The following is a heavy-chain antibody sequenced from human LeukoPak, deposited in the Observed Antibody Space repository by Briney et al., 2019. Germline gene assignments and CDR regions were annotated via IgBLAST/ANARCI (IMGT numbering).Heavy chain of an antibody. D-gene: IGHD3-9*01. CDR3: ASLNYDILTGYHQADY. V-gene: IGHV3-30*01. J-gene: IGHJ4*02. CDR2: ISYDGSNK. CDR1: GFTFSSYA. Sequence: PGGSLRLSCAASGFTFSSYAMHWVRQAPGKGREWVAVISYDGSNKYYADSVKGRFTISRDNSKNTLYLQMNSLRAEDTAVYYCASLNYDILTGYHQADYWGQGTLATVSS.